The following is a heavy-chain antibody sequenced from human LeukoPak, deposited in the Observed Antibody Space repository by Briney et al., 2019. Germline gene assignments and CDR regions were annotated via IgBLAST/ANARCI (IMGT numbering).Heavy chain of an antibody. CDR1: GFTFSSYA. J-gene: IGHJ6*03. V-gene: IGHV3-30*04. Sequence: GGSLRLSCAASGFTFSSYAMHWVRQAPGKGLEWVAVISYDGSNKYYADSVKGRFTISRDDAKNSLSLQMNSLRVEDTAVYYCARSGIKMVRGVIIKSPYHMDVWGKGTTVTVSS. D-gene: IGHD3-10*01. CDR3: ARSGIKMVRGVIIKSPYHMDV. CDR2: ISYDGSNK.